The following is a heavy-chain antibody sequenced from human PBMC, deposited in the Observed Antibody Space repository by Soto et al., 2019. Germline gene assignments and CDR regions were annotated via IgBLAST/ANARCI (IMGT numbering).Heavy chain of an antibody. D-gene: IGHD6-13*01. CDR1: GYTFTSYY. J-gene: IGHJ5*02. CDR2: INPSGGST. Sequence: ASVKVSCKASGYTFTSYYMHWVRQAPGQGLEWMGIINPSGGSTSYAQKFQGRVTMTRDTSTSTVYMELSSLRSEDTAVYYCAREAIAAAGAMSWFDPWGQGTLVTVSS. CDR3: AREAIAAAGAMSWFDP. V-gene: IGHV1-46*01.